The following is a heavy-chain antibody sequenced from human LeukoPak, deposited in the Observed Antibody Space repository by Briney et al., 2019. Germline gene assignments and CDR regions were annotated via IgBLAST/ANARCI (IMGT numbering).Heavy chain of an antibody. CDR3: ARAPYYFDS. V-gene: IGHV3-74*01. CDR2: ISIDGSST. Sequence: GGSLRLSCAASGFTFSSYWMHWVRQAPGKGLVWVSRISIDGSSTSYADSVKGRFTISRDNANNTLYLQMNSLRAEDTAIYYCARAPYYFDSWGQGTLVTVSS. J-gene: IGHJ4*02. CDR1: GFTFSSYW.